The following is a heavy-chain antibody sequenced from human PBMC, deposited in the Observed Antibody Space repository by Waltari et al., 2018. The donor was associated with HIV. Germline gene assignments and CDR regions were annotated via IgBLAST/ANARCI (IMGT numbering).Heavy chain of an antibody. V-gene: IGHV4-59*01. CDR2: IYDSGST. Sequence: QVQLQESGPGLVKPSETLSLTCTVSGGSISSYYWSWIRQPPGKGLEWIVYIYDSGSTNYNPSLKSRVTISVDTSKNQFSLKLSSVTAADTAVYYCARDKRDGGNHRAYFDYWGQGSLVTVSS. J-gene: IGHJ4*02. D-gene: IGHD2-15*01. CDR3: ARDKRDGGNHRAYFDY. CDR1: GGSISSYY.